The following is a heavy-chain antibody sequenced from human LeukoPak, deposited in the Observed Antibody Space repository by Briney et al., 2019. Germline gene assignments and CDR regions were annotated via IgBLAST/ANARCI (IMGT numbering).Heavy chain of an antibody. D-gene: IGHD2-2*01. CDR1: GFTFSNYW. CDR2: ISSSSSYI. J-gene: IGHJ3*02. CDR3: ARENCSSTSCLSHAFDI. Sequence: GGSLRLSCAASGFTFSNYWMNWVRQAPGKGLEWVSSISSSSSYIYYADSVKGRFTISRDNAKNSLYLQMNSLRAEDTAVYYCARENCSSTSCLSHAFDIWGQGTMVTVSS. V-gene: IGHV3-21*01.